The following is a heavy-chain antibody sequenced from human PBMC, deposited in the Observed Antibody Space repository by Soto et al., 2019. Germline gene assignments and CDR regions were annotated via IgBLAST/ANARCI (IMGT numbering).Heavy chain of an antibody. CDR3: AREWTGTTMSLGYYYGMDV. CDR2: IWYDGSNK. V-gene: IGHV3-33*01. J-gene: IGHJ6*02. Sequence: QVQPVESGVGVVQPGRSLRLSCAASGLTFSSYGMHWVRQAPGKGLEWVAVIWYDGSNKYYVDSVKGRFTISRDNSKNTMYLQMNRLRAEATAVYYCAREWTGTTMSLGYYYGMDVWGQGTTVTVSS. D-gene: IGHD1-7*01. CDR1: GLTFSSYG.